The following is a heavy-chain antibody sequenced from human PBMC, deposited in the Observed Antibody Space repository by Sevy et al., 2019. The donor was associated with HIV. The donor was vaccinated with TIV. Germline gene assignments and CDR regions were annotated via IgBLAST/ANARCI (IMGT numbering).Heavy chain of an antibody. CDR3: ARKYDSSGYFDY. Sequence: GGSLRLSCAASGFTFSNYAMNWVRQAPWKGLEWVSGISGSSGSGDKTNYADSVKGRFTISRDDSKNSLYLQLNSLRAEDTAIYYCARKYDSSGYFDYWGQGTLVTVSS. D-gene: IGHD3-22*01. CDR1: GFTFSNYA. V-gene: IGHV3-23*01. CDR2: ISGSSGSGDKT. J-gene: IGHJ4*02.